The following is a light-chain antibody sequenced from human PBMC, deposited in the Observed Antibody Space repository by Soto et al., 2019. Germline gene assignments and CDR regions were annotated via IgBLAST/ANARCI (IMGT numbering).Light chain of an antibody. Sequence: QSALTQPASVSGSPGQSITISCTGTSSDVGGSKYVSWYQQHPGQAPKLMIYDVSNRPSGICDRFSGSKSGYTASLTISGLQTEDEADYYCSSYGGSSSALSVFGTGTKLTVL. V-gene: IGLV2-14*03. CDR1: SSDVGGSKY. J-gene: IGLJ1*01. CDR2: DVS. CDR3: SSYGGSSSALSV.